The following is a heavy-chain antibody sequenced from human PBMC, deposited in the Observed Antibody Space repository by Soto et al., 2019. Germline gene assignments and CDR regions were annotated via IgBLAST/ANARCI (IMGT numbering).Heavy chain of an antibody. J-gene: IGHJ4*02. D-gene: IGHD5-12*01. CDR1: GFTFSDYY. V-gene: IGHV3-11*06. Sequence: QVQLVESGGGLVKPGGSLRLACAASGFTFSDYYMSWVSQAPGKGLEWVSFISLGDSYKKTADSVKGRFTISRDNAQNALYLQMNSLRAEDTGLYYCVRESRTDEDGYDARGYYFDYWGQGTLVTVSS. CDR2: ISLGDSYK. CDR3: VRESRTDEDGYDARGYYFDY.